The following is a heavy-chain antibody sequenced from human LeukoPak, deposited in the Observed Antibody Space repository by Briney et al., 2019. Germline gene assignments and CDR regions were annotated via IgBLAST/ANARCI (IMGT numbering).Heavy chain of an antibody. CDR1: GGSISSGGHY. J-gene: IGHJ4*02. CDR2: IYYTGTT. V-gene: IGHV4-61*08. Sequence: SQTLSLTCTVSGGSISSGGHYWSWIRHPPGKRLEWIGYIYYTGTTTYNPSLKSRVTISLDTSKNQFSLRLSSVTAADTAVYYCARRVLSAFDYWGQGTLVTVSS. D-gene: IGHD2-8*02. CDR3: ARRVLSAFDY.